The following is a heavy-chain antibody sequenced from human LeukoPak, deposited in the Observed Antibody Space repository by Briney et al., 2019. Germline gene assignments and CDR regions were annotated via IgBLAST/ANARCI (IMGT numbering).Heavy chain of an antibody. V-gene: IGHV3-48*01. CDR2: IGSSSSPT. CDR1: GFTFSSYS. J-gene: IGHJ4*02. D-gene: IGHD4-17*01. CDR3: ARGFKTAGDERAY. Sequence: GGSLRLSCSASGFTFSSYSMNWVRQAPGKGLEWASYIGSSSSPTYYADSVKGRFTISRDNAKNSLYLQLNSLRAEDTAVYYCARGFKTAGDERAYWGQGTLVTVSS.